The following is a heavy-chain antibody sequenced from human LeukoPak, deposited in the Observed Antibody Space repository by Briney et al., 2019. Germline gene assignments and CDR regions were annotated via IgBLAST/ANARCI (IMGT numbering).Heavy chain of an antibody. Sequence: PGGSLRLSRAASGFTFSSYWMYWVRQAPGKGLVWASRINSDGSSTSYADSVKGRFTSSRDNAKNTLYLQMSSLRAEDTAVYYCARGQWRRGHAVLPLDPWGQGTLVTVSS. V-gene: IGHV3-74*01. J-gene: IGHJ5*02. CDR1: GFTFSSYW. D-gene: IGHD6-19*01. CDR3: ARGQWRRGHAVLPLDP. CDR2: INSDGSST.